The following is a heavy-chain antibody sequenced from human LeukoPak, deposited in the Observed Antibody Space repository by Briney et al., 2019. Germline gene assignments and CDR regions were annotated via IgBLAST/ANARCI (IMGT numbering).Heavy chain of an antibody. J-gene: IGHJ4*02. D-gene: IGHD3-22*01. V-gene: IGHV4-39*01. Sequence: PSETLSLTCTVSGGSISSSSYYWGWIRQPPGKGPEWIGSIYYSGSTYYNPSLKSRVTISVDTSKNQFSLKLSSVTAADTAVYYCARHYYDSSGYFDYWGQGTLVTVSS. CDR1: GGSISSSSYY. CDR3: ARHYYDSSGYFDY. CDR2: IYYSGST.